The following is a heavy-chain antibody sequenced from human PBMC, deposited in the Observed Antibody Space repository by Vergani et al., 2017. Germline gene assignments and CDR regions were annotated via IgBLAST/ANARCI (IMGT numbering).Heavy chain of an antibody. CDR2: ISSSSSYI. V-gene: IGHV3-21*01. D-gene: IGHD6-19*01. CDR1: GFTFSSYS. Sequence: EVQLVESGGGLVKPGGSLRVSCAASGFTFSSYSMNWVRQAPGKGLEWVSYISSSSSYIYYADSVKGRFTISRDNAKNSLSLQMNSLRAEDTAVYDCARELGLAGWFDPWGQGTLVTVSS. CDR3: ARELGLAGWFDP. J-gene: IGHJ5*02.